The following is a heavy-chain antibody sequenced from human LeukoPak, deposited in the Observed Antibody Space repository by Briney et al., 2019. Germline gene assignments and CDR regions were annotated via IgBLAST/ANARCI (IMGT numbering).Heavy chain of an antibody. CDR2: IYHSGNT. CDR3: ARDSWYNDSGYNWFDP. CDR1: GGSISRRSYY. V-gene: IGHV4-39*07. Sequence: PSETLSLTCTVSGGSISRRSYYWGWIRQPPGKGLEWIGNIYHSGNTYYNPSLKSRVTLSIDTSKNQISLKLSSVTAADTAVYYCARDSWYNDSGYNWFDPWGQGTLVTVSS. D-gene: IGHD3-22*01. J-gene: IGHJ5*02.